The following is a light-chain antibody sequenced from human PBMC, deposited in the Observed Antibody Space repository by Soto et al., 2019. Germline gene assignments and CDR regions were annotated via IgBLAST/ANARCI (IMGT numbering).Light chain of an antibody. Sequence: EIVFTQSPGILSLSPGDRATLSCRASQSVTSNYLAWYQQKPGQAPSRLIYGASSRATGISDRFSGSGSGTDFTLTISRLEPEDFAVYYCQQYGSSPRTFGQGTKVDIK. CDR3: QQYGSSPRT. CDR1: QSVTSNY. V-gene: IGKV3-20*01. CDR2: GAS. J-gene: IGKJ1*01.